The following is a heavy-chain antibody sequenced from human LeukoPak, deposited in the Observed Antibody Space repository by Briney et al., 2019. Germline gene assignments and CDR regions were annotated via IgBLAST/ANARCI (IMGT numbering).Heavy chain of an antibody. CDR1: GYTFTSYG. CDR2: ISAYNGNT. J-gene: IGHJ5*02. Sequence: ASVKVSCKASGYTFTSYGISWVRQAPGQGLEWMGWISAYNGNTNYAQKLQGRVTMTTDTSTSTAYMELRGLRSDDTAVYYCARAYCSSTSCYRYRWFYWFDPWGQGTLVTVSS. CDR3: ARAYCSSTSCYRYRWFYWFDP. V-gene: IGHV1-18*01. D-gene: IGHD2-2*02.